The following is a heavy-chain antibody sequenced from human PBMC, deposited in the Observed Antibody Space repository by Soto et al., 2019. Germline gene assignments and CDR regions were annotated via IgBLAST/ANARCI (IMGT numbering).Heavy chain of an antibody. Sequence: GSGPRCEPTQTLTLTCTFSGFSLSASGMCMSWIRQPPGKALEWLAVIDWDNDKYYSASLKTRLTISKDTSKNQVVLTMTNVDPVDTATYYCARSRTGYYGMDVWGQGTTVTV. D-gene: IGHD1-1*01. CDR2: IDWDNDK. CDR3: ARSRTGYYGMDV. V-gene: IGHV2-70*01. CDR1: GFSLSASGMC. J-gene: IGHJ6*02.